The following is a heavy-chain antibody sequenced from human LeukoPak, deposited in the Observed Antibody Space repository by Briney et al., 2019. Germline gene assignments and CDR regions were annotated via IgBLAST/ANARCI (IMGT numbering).Heavy chain of an antibody. V-gene: IGHV3-23*01. D-gene: IGHD3-9*01. CDR2: IGASGGST. CDR3: AKAEGYDILTGLDY. CDR1: GFTFSSYA. J-gene: IGHJ4*02. Sequence: GGSLRLSCATSGFTFSSYAMSWVRQAPGKGLEWVSGIGASGGSTYYAGSVKGRFTISRDNSKNTLYLQMNSLRTEDTAVYYCAKAEGYDILTGLDYWGQGTLVTVSS.